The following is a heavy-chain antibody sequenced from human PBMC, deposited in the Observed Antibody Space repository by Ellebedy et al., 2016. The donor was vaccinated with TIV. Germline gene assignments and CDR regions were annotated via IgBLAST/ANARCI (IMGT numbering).Heavy chain of an antibody. J-gene: IGHJ3*02. CDR1: GYSFTSYW. CDR3: ARRGYDGSGYSDAFDI. D-gene: IGHD3-22*01. V-gene: IGHV5-51*01. Sequence: GGSLRLSXKGAGYSFTSYWIGWVRQMPGKGLEWMGIIYPGDSDTTYSPSFQGQVTISVDQSIKTAYLQWSSLKASDTAMYYCARRGYDGSGYSDAFDIWGRGTMVTVSS. CDR2: IYPGDSDT.